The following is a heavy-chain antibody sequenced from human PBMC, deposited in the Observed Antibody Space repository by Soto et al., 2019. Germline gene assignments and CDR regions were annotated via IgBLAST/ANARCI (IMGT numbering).Heavy chain of an antibody. V-gene: IGHV1-69*13. J-gene: IGHJ6*02. CDR3: ARDRLWSPHPGSHYGMDV. CDR2: IIPIFGTA. Sequence: SSVKVSCKASGGTFSSYAISWVRQAPGQGLEWMGGIIPIFGTANYAQKFQGRVTITADESTSTAYMELSSLRSEDTAVYYCARDRLWSPHPGSHYGMDVSSQGTSVTVSS. D-gene: IGHD2-21*01. CDR1: GGTFSSYA.